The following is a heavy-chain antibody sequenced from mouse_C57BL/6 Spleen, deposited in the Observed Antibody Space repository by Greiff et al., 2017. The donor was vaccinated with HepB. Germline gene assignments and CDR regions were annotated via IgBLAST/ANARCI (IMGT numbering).Heavy chain of an antibody. CDR3: ALIKPLLWEQRACFAY. V-gene: IGHV2-3*01. D-gene: IGHD2-1*01. CDR1: GFSLTSYG. J-gene: IGHJ3*01. Sequence: VQLQESGPGLVAPSQSLSITCTVSGFSLTSYGVSWVRQPPGKGLEWLGVIWGDGSTNYHSALISRLSISKDNSKSQVFLKLNSLQTDDTATYYGALIKPLLWEQRACFAYWGQGTLVTVSA. CDR2: IWGDGST.